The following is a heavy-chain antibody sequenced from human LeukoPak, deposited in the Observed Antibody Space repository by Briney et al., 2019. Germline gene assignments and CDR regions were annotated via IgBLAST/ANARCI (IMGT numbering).Heavy chain of an antibody. J-gene: IGHJ4*02. D-gene: IGHD2-21*02. CDR2: ISSSSSYI. V-gene: IGHV3-21*01. CDR3: ASDYCGGDCYTPD. CDR1: GFTFSSYS. Sequence: GSLSLSCAASGFTFSSYSMNWVRQAPGKGLEWVSSISSSSSYIYYADSVKGRFTISRDNAKNSLYLQMNSLRAEDTAVYYCASDYCGGDCYTPDWGQGTLVTVSS.